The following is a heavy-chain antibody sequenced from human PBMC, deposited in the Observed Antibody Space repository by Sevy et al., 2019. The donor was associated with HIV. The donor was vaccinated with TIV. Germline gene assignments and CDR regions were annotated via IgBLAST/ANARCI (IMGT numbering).Heavy chain of an antibody. Sequence: GGSLRLSCAASGFTFSSYSMNWVRQAPGKGLEWISYISYGSSTIYYEDSVKGRFTVSRDNAKNSLYLQMNSLRAEDTGVYYCARGVAALPGYYYGMDVWGQGTTVTVSS. CDR2: ISYGSSTI. CDR3: ARGVAALPGYYYGMDV. J-gene: IGHJ6*02. CDR1: GFTFSSYS. D-gene: IGHD6-6*01. V-gene: IGHV3-48*01.